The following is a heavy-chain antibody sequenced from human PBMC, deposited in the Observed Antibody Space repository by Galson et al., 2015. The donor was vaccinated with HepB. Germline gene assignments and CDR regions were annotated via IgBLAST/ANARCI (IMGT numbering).Heavy chain of an antibody. CDR1: GFTFSSYA. V-gene: IGHV3-23*01. CDR2: ITGSGFST. J-gene: IGHJ4*02. Sequence: SLRLSCAASGFTFSSYAMSWVRQAPGKGLEWVSGITGSGFSTYYADSVKGRFTISRDNSKNTLYLQMSSLRAEDTAVYYCAKGKSSGGSDWALGYWGQGALVTVSS. CDR3: AKGKSSGGSDWALGY. D-gene: IGHD1-26*01.